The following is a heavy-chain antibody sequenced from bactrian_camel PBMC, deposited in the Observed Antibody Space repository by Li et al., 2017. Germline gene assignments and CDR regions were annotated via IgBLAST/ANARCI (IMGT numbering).Heavy chain of an antibody. D-gene: IGHD8*01. V-gene: IGHV3S53*01. CDR3: HALCGPWIEAHY. Sequence: VQLVESGGGLVQPGGSLRLSCAASGSTVSRKCMGWYRQAPEKEREMVARITGRGETSYAHSVKGRFTISRDIRGKMVYLQMNNLKPEDTAMYRCHALCGPWIEAHYWGDGTQVTVS. J-gene: IGHJ4*01. CDR2: ITGRGET. CDR1: GSTVSRKC.